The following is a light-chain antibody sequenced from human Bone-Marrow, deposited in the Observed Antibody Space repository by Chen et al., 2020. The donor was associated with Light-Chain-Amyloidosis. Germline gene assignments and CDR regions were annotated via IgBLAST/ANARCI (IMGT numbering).Light chain of an antibody. V-gene: IGLV3-21*02. CDR1: NIGSTS. CDR3: QVWDRSSDRPV. J-gene: IGLJ3*02. CDR2: DDS. Sequence: SYVLPQPSSVSVAPGQPATIACGGNNIGSTSVHWYQQTPGQAPLLVVYDDSDRPSGIPERLAGSNSGKTATLTISRVEAGDEADYYCQVWDRSSDRPVFGGGTKLTVL.